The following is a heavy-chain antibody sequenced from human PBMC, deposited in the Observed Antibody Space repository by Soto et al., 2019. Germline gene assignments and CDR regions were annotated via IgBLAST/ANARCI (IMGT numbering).Heavy chain of an antibody. D-gene: IGHD3-22*01. J-gene: IGHJ5*02. CDR3: ARDDSSGSEGWFDP. Sequence: SEILSLTCTVSGGSISSYYWSWIRQPPGKGLEWIGYIYYSGSTNYNPSLKSRVTISVDTSKNQFSLKLSSVTAADTAVYYCARDDSSGSEGWFDPWGQGTLVTVSS. CDR1: GGSISSYY. CDR2: IYYSGST. V-gene: IGHV4-59*01.